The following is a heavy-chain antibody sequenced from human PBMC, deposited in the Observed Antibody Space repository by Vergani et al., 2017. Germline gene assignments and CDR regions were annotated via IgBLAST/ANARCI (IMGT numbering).Heavy chain of an antibody. CDR2: IYYSGST. D-gene: IGHD3-3*01. CDR1: GGSISSGGYY. J-gene: IGHJ6*03. Sequence: QVQLQESGPGLVKPSQTLSLTCTVSGGSISSGGYYWSWIRQHPGKGLEWIGYIYYSGSTYYNPSLKSRVTISVDTSKNQFSLKLSSVTAADTAVYYWACEAFGVVSCYYYMDVWGKGTTVTVSS. CDR3: ACEAFGVVSCYYYMDV. V-gene: IGHV4-31*03.